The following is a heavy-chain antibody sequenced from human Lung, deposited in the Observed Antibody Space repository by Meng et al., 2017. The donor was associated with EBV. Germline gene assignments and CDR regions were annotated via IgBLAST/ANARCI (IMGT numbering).Heavy chain of an antibody. CDR3: ARAKWGHSYGSEALYFDH. Sequence: ESRSGRVKLSKTLSLPWAGRMGSSRSDTSSWNGIRKRPGKGLEGIGFVYRSGSTYYNPSLKSRVIISVDRSNNQFSLELNSVSAADTAVYYCARAKWGHSYGSEALYFDHWGPGTLVTVSS. CDR1: MGSSRSDTSS. V-gene: IGHV4-30-2*01. J-gene: IGHJ4*02. CDR2: VYRSGST. D-gene: IGHD5-18*01.